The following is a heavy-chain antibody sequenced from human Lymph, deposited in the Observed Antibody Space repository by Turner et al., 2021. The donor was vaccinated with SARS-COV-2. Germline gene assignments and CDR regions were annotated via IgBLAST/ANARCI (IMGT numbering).Heavy chain of an antibody. CDR1: GITVSRNY. V-gene: IGHV3-53*04. D-gene: IGHD5-18*01. J-gene: IGHJ6*02. Sequence: EVQLVESGGGLVQPGGSLRLSSAASGITVSRNYMSWVRQAPVKGLEWVSVIYSGGSSYYADSVKGRFTISRHNSKNTLYLQMNSLRAEDTAVYYCARDLDTAGGMDVWGQGTTVTVSS. CDR3: ARDLDTAGGMDV. CDR2: IYSGGSS.